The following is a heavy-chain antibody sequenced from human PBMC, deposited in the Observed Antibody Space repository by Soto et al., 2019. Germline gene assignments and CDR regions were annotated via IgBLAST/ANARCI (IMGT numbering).Heavy chain of an antibody. D-gene: IGHD3-9*01. J-gene: IGHJ4*02. Sequence: GASVKVSCKASGYTFTSYYMHWVRQAPGQGLEWMGIINPSGGSTSYAQKFQGRVTMTRDTSTSTVYMELSSLRSEDTAVYYCARVPISSAYDILTGPLDYWGQGTLVTVSS. CDR3: ARVPISSAYDILTGPLDY. CDR2: INPSGGST. CDR1: GYTFTSYY. V-gene: IGHV1-46*01.